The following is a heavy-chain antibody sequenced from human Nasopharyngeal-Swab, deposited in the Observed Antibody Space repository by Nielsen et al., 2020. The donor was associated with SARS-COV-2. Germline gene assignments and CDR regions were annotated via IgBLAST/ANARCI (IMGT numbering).Heavy chain of an antibody. CDR2: ISSSGSTI. V-gene: IGHV3-11*01. Sequence: GESLKISCAASGFTFSDYYMSWIRQAPGKGLERVSYISSSGSTIYYADSVKGRFTISRDNAKNSLYLQMNSLRAEDTAVYYCARTPREVLDVGATGVDYWGQGTLVTVSS. D-gene: IGHD1-26*01. CDR1: GFTFSDYY. CDR3: ARTPREVLDVGATGVDY. J-gene: IGHJ4*02.